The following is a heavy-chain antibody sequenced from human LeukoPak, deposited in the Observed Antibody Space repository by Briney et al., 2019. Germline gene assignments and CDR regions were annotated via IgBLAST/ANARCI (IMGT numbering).Heavy chain of an antibody. Sequence: ASVKVSCKASGYTFTGYYMHWVRQAPGQGLEWMGWINPNSGGTNYAQKFQDRVTMARDTSISTAYMEPSRLRSDDTAVCYCARDTPSGYGSDYWGQGTLVTVSS. CDR2: INPNSGGT. CDR1: GYTFTGYY. D-gene: IGHD3-10*01. J-gene: IGHJ4*02. V-gene: IGHV1-2*02. CDR3: ARDTPSGYGSDY.